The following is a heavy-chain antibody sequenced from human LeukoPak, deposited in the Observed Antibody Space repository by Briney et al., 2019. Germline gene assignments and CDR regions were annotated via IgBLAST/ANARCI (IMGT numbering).Heavy chain of an antibody. CDR1: GFTFSNYA. D-gene: IGHD6-13*01. CDR2: ISGSGGNT. V-gene: IGHV3-23*01. Sequence: GGSLRLSCAASGFTFSNYAMSWVRQAPGKGLEWVSGISGSGGNTYYADSVKGRFTISRDNSKNTLYLQMHSLRAGDTAVYYCAKVPISGVAAAGGFDYWGQGTLVTVSS. J-gene: IGHJ4*02. CDR3: AKVPISGVAAAGGFDY.